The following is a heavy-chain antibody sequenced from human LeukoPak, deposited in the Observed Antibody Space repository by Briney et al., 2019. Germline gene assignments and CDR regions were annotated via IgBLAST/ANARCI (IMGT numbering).Heavy chain of an antibody. J-gene: IGHJ3*02. D-gene: IGHD4-17*01. CDR3: ARDPNGDYIGAFDM. V-gene: IGHV3-23*01. Sequence: GGSLRLSWTASGFSFSAYAMMWIRQAPGKGPEWVSAIRAIGGAYYADYAESVKGRFTISRDDSKSTLFLQMWSLRVEDTAVYYCARDPNGDYIGAFDMWGPGTKVTVSS. CDR1: GFSFSAYA. CDR2: IRAIGGAYYA.